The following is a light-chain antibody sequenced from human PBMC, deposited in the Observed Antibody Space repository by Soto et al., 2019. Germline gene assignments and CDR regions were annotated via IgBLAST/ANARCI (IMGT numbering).Light chain of an antibody. J-gene: IGLJ3*02. CDR2: EGI. CDR1: GSDVGSYKL. Sequence: QSALTQPASVSGXLGQSITISCTGTGSDVGSYKLVSWYQQHPGKAPKLIIFEGINRPSGVSNRFSGSKSDNTASLTISGLQAEDEADYYCCSYVGTWVFGGGTKLTVL. V-gene: IGLV2-23*01. CDR3: CSYVGTWV.